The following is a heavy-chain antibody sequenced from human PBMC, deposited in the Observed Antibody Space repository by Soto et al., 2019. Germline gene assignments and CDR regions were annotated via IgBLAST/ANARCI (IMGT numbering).Heavy chain of an antibody. CDR2: IYYSGST. CDR1: GGSISSSSYY. D-gene: IGHD3-10*01. CDR3: ASHALHRIGFTDY. V-gene: IGHV4-39*01. J-gene: IGHJ4*02. Sequence: SETLSLTCTVSGGSISSSSYYWGWIRQPPGKGLEWIGSIYYSGSTYYNPSLKSRVTISVDTSKNQFSLKLSSVTAADTAVYYCASHALHRIGFTDYWGQGTLFTFSS.